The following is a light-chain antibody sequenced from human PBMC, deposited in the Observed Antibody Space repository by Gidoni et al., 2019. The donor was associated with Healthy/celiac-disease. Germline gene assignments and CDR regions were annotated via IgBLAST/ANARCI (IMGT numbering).Light chain of an antibody. Sequence: QSALTPPASVSGSPGQSITISCTGISSDVGGYNYVSWYQQHPGKAPKLMIYDVSNRPSGVSNRFSGSKSGNTASLTISGLQAEDEADYYCSSYTSSSTLDVVFGGGTKLTVL. V-gene: IGLV2-14*01. CDR2: DVS. CDR3: SSYTSSSTLDVV. CDR1: SSDVGGYNY. J-gene: IGLJ2*01.